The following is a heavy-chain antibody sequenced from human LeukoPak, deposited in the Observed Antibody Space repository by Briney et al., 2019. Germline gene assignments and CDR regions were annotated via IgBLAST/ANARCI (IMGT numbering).Heavy chain of an antibody. Sequence: SETLSLTCTVSGGSISSGDYYWSWIRQPPGKGLEWIGYIYYSGSTYYNPSLKSRVTISVDTSKNQFSLKLSSVTAADTAVYYCARGHDSSGYHDYWGQGTLVTVSS. CDR2: IYYSGST. D-gene: IGHD3-22*01. CDR1: GGSISSGDYY. J-gene: IGHJ4*02. V-gene: IGHV4-30-4*01. CDR3: ARGHDSSGYHDY.